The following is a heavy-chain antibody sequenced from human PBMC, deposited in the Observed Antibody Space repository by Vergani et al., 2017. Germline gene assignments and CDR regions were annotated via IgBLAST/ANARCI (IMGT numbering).Heavy chain of an antibody. D-gene: IGHD3-22*01. CDR1: GGSISSYY. Sequence: QVQLQESGPGLVKPSETLSLTCTVSGGSISSYYWSWIRQPPGKGLEWIGEINHSGSTNYNPSLKSRVTISVDTSKNQFSLKLSSVTAADTAVYYCARGYDSSGYYYVFDYWGQGTLVTVSS. CDR2: INHSGST. J-gene: IGHJ4*02. V-gene: IGHV4-34*01. CDR3: ARGYDSSGYYYVFDY.